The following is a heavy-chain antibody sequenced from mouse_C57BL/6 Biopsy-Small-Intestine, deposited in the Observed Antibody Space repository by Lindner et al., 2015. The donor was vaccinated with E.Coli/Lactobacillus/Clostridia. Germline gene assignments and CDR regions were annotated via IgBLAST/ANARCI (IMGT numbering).Heavy chain of an antibody. Sequence: VQLQESGGGLVQPKGSLKLSCAASGFSFNPYAMNWVRQAPGKGLEWVARIRSKSNNYATYYADSVKDRFTISRDDSESMLYLQMNNLKTEDTAMYYCVSRLFPVAYWGQGTLVTVSA. CDR2: IRSKSNNYAT. CDR3: VSRLFPVAY. V-gene: IGHV10-1*01. CDR1: GFSFNPYA. J-gene: IGHJ3*01. D-gene: IGHD6-5*01.